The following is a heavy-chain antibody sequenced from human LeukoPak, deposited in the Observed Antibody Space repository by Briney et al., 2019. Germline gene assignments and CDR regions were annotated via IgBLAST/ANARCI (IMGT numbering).Heavy chain of an antibody. CDR1: GFTLSDYW. CDR3: ARAPQIGFSGFDKNY. Sequence: GGSLRLSCAASGFTLSDYWMHWVRQAPGKGLVWVSRINSDGSRIIYADSVRGRFTISRDNAKNTVYLQMNSLRADDTAVYFCARAPQIGFSGFDKNYWGQGTLVTVSS. CDR2: INSDGSRI. J-gene: IGHJ4*02. D-gene: IGHD5-12*01. V-gene: IGHV3-74*01.